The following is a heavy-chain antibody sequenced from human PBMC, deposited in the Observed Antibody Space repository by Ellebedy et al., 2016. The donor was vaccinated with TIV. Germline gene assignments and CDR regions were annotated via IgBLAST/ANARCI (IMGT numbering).Heavy chain of an antibody. CDR1: GYSISSGYY. D-gene: IGHD2-15*01. CDR2: IYHNGNT. Sequence: MPSETLSLTCTVSGYSISSGYYWGWIRQPPGKGLEWIATIYHNGNTYYNPSLKSRVTISVDTSKNQFSLKLDSVTAADTAVYYCARNRASETYSAEWGQGTLVTVSS. V-gene: IGHV4-38-2*02. CDR3: ARNRASETYSAE. J-gene: IGHJ4*02.